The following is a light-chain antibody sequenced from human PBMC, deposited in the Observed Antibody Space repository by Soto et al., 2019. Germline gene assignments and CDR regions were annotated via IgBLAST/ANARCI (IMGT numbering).Light chain of an antibody. Sequence: FVLTHSPGTLSFSPGEIATLSFRASQTVRNNYLAWYQQKPGQAPRLLIYDASSRATGIPDRFSGSGSGTDFTLTISRLEPEDFAVYYCQQCGSSTWTFGQGTKVDIK. CDR1: QTVRNNY. CDR3: QQCGSSTWT. J-gene: IGKJ1*01. CDR2: DAS. V-gene: IGKV3-20*01.